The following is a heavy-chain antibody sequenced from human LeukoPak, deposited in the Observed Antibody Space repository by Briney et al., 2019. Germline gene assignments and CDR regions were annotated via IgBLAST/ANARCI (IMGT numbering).Heavy chain of an antibody. CDR1: GFTFSTYG. V-gene: IGHV3-30*03. J-gene: IGHJ4*02. D-gene: IGHD6-13*01. CDR3: AYGSSWTYDFDY. Sequence: PGGSLRLSCAASGFTFSTYGMHWVRQAPGKGLEWVAVISSDGSNTYYADSVKGRSTISRDNSKNTLYLQMNSLRAEDTAVYYCAYGSSWTYDFDYWGQGTLVTVSS. CDR2: ISSDGSNT.